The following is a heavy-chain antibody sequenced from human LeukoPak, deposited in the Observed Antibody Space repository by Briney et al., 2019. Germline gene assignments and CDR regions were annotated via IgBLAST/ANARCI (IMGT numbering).Heavy chain of an antibody. Sequence: SGTLSLTCTVSGGSISSSSYYWGWIRQPPGKGLEWIGSIYYSGSTYYNPSLKSRVTISVDTSQNRFSLKLSSVTAADTAVYYCARHYSGSGSYTGYYYYGMDVWGQGTTVTVSS. V-gene: IGHV4-39*01. D-gene: IGHD3-10*01. CDR1: GGSISSSSYY. CDR2: IYYSGST. CDR3: ARHYSGSGSYTGYYYYGMDV. J-gene: IGHJ6*02.